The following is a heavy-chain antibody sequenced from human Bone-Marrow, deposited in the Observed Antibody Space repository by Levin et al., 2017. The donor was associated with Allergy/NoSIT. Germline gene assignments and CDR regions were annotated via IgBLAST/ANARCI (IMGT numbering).Heavy chain of an antibody. CDR2: ISGSGRST. V-gene: IGHV3-23*01. CDR3: AARTLINVNYFNGIWYFDL. CDR1: GLTFSDYV. J-gene: IGHJ2*01. Sequence: GGSLRLSCTASGLTFSDYVMTWVRRAPGKGLEWVSAISGSGRSTYYADSVKGRFTISRDNSQNTVHLQVNSLRADDTAVYYCAARTLINVNYFNGIWYFDLWGRGTLVTVSS. D-gene: IGHD3-10*01.